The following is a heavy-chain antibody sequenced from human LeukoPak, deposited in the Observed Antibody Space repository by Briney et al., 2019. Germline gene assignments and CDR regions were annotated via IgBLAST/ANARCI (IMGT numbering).Heavy chain of an antibody. Sequence: GGSLRLSCAASGFTFSSYAMNWVRQAPGKGLEGVSGISGSGGSTYYADSVKGRFTISRDNSKNTLSLQMNSLRVEDTAIYYCAKPTYRGAISYAYYYYGMDVWGKGTTVTVSS. CDR1: GFTFSSYA. J-gene: IGHJ6*04. V-gene: IGHV3-23*01. CDR3: AKPTYRGAISYAYYYYGMDV. D-gene: IGHD3-10*01. CDR2: ISGSGGST.